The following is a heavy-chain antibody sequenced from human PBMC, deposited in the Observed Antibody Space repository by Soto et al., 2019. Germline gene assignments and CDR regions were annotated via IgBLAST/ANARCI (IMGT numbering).Heavy chain of an antibody. CDR3: ARDLHGDPYY. D-gene: IGHD4-17*01. J-gene: IGHJ4*02. V-gene: IGHV1-18*04. CDR2: ISANNGNT. CDR1: GYTFTSYY. Sequence: ASVKVSCKAFGYTFTSYYMHWVRQAPGQGLEWMGLISANNGNTNYAQKLQGRVTMTRDTSTSTAYMELRSLRSDDTDVYYCARDLHGDPYYWGQGTLVNVSS.